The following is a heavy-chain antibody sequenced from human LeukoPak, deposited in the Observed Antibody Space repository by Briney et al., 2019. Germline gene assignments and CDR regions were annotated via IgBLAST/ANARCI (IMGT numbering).Heavy chain of an antibody. D-gene: IGHD3-10*01. J-gene: IGHJ4*02. CDR2: IQYDGSNQ. CDR3: ANRPGYYFDH. CDR1: GFTFSSYG. V-gene: IGHV3-30*02. Sequence: GGSLRLSCAASGFTFSSYGMHWVRQAPGKGLEWVAYIQYDGSNQQYADSVKGRFTISRDNSKNTLYLQMNSLRAEDTAVYYCANRPGYYFDHWGQGTLVTVSS.